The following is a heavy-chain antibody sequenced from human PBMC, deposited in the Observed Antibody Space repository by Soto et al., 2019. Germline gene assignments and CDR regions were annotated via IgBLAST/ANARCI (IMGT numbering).Heavy chain of an antibody. CDR2: MSPKSGAT. V-gene: IGHV1-8*01. D-gene: IGHD1-1*01. CDR3: ARGVDAGVDV. Sequence: QVQLVQSGAEVTKPGASVKVSCKASGYTFTSYDINWVRQATGQGLEWIGWMSPKSGATGYAEKFQGRGTMTRDTTISTAYMELSNLRSEDKAIYYWARGVDAGVDVWGQGSTVTVSS. CDR1: GYTFTSYD. J-gene: IGHJ6*02.